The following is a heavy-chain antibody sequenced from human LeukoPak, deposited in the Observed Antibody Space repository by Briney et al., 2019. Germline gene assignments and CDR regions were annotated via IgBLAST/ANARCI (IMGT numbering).Heavy chain of an antibody. CDR2: IYTSGST. J-gene: IGHJ2*01. V-gene: IGHV4-61*02. CDR1: GGSISSGSYY. D-gene: IGHD2-2*01. CDR3: ARARQYQLHPYWYFDL. Sequence: SQTLSLTCTVSGGSISSGSYYWSWIRQPAGKGLEWTGRIYTSGSTNYNPSLKSRVTISVDTSKNQFSLKLSSVTAADTAVYYCARARQYQLHPYWYFDLWGRGTLVTVSS.